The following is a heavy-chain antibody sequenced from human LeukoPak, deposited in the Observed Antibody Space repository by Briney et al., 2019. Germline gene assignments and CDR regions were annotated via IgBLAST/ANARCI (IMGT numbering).Heavy chain of an antibody. CDR3: ASYSYYYDSSGYFDY. CDR1: GGSISSYY. Sequence: SETLSLTCTVSGGSISSYYWSWIRQPPGKGLEWIGYIYYSGSTNYNPSLKSRVTISVDTSKNQFSLKLGSVTAADTAVYYCASYSYYYDSSGYFDYWGQGTLVTVSS. CDR2: IYYSGST. D-gene: IGHD3-22*01. J-gene: IGHJ4*02. V-gene: IGHV4-59*01.